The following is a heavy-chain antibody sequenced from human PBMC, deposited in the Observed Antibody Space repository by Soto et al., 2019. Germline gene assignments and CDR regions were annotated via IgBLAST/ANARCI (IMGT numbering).Heavy chain of an antibody. J-gene: IGHJ6*02. V-gene: IGHV3-30*03. CDR1: GFTFESYG. CDR2: ISYDGSQT. D-gene: IGHD6-6*01. Sequence: QVQVVESGGGVVQPGRALRLSCAASGFTFESYGMHWVRQAPGKGLEWVAVISYDGSQTYYGDSVKGRFSISRDKSKNILSLQMNRLRGDDSAVYYCARESRPLNKYYFYGMDVWGQGTTVTASS. CDR3: ARESRPLNKYYFYGMDV.